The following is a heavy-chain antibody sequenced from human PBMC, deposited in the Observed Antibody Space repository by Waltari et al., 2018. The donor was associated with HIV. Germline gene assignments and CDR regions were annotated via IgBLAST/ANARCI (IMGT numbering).Heavy chain of an antibody. V-gene: IGHV5-51*01. Sequence: EVLMVQSGAEVKKPGASLKISCSFPGSGSTFSRHWIGWVRQRPGKCLGWMGVIYPGNSDSRYAPSFQGQVTFSVDESTSSVFLHWTSLKVSDTATYYCARQQQMPLAFDYWGQGTLVTVSS. CDR3: ARQQQMPLAFDY. CDR2: IYPGNSDS. D-gene: IGHD6-13*01. CDR1: GSTFSRHW. J-gene: IGHJ4*02.